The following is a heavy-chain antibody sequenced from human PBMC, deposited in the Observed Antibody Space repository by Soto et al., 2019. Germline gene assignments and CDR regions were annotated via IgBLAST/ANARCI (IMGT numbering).Heavy chain of an antibody. D-gene: IGHD2-2*01. V-gene: IGHV1-18*01. J-gene: IGHJ5*02. Sequence: ASVNVSCKASGYTFPSYGISWVRQAPGQGLEWMGWISAYNGNTNYAQKLQGRVTMTTDTSTSTAYMELRSLRSDDTAVYYCARDSRSGAHNWFDPWGQGTLVTVSS. CDR2: ISAYNGNT. CDR1: GYTFPSYG. CDR3: ARDSRSGAHNWFDP.